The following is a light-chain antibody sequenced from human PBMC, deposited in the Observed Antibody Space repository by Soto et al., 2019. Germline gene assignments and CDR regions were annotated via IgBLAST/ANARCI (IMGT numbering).Light chain of an antibody. CDR3: QVWDSSSDHSGV. V-gene: IGLV3-21*02. CDR1: SIGIKG. J-gene: IGLJ2*01. Sequence: YELTQPPSVTVAPGQTARIACGSTSIGIKGVYWYQQKPGQAPVLVVSDDSDRPSGIPERFSGSKSGNTATLTINRVEAGDEADYYCQVWDSSSDHSGVFGGGTKVTVL. CDR2: DDS.